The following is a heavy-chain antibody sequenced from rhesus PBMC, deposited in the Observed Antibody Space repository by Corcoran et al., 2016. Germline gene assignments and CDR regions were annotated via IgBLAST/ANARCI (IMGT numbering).Heavy chain of an antibody. J-gene: IGHJ4*01. CDR1: GYTFTDYY. D-gene: IGHD5-12*01. Sequence: QVQPAQSGAEVKKPGFSVKVSCMASGYTFTDYYMHWVRQAPRQGIKWMGWINPNNGNTKYAQKFHGRVTMTRDTSTSTTYMELSSLRSEDTAVYYCARDQGYSYTWFNYWGQGVLVTVSS. CDR3: ARDQGYSYTWFNY. CDR2: INPNNGNT. V-gene: IGHV1S2*01.